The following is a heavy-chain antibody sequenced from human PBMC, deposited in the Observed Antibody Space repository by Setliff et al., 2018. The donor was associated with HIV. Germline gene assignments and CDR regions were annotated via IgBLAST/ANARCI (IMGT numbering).Heavy chain of an antibody. CDR1: GGSISSYY. V-gene: IGHV4-4*07. J-gene: IGHJ6*02. Sequence: SETLSLTCTVSGGSISSYYWSWIRQPAGKGLEWIGRIYTSGSTNYNPSLKSRVTMSVDTSKNQFSLKVRCVTAADTAIYYCAREIWGQVAHVPYGMDVWGQGTTVTVSS. CDR3: AREIWGQVAHVPYGMDV. D-gene: IGHD5-12*01. CDR2: IYTSGST.